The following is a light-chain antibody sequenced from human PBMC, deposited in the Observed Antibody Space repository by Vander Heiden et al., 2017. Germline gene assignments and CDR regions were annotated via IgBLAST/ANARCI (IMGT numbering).Light chain of an antibody. V-gene: IGKV1-39*01. Sequence: SVGDRVTITCRASQSISSYLNWYQQKPGKAPKLLIYAASSLQSGVPSRFSGSGSGTDFTLTISSLQPEDFATYYCQQSYSTPRTFGQGTKLEIK. CDR3: QQSYSTPRT. CDR1: QSISSY. CDR2: AAS. J-gene: IGKJ2*01.